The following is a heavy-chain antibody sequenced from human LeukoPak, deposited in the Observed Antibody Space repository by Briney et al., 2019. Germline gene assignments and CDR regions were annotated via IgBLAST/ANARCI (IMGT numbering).Heavy chain of an antibody. V-gene: IGHV1-69*06. D-gene: IGHD3-22*01. CDR2: SIPIFGTA. CDR3: ARALNYYASSGYYQGHAFDI. J-gene: IGHJ3*02. Sequence: ASVNVSCKASGGTFSSYAISGVRQAPGQGLEWMGGSIPIFGTANYAQKFQGRVTITADKSTSTAYMELSSMRSEDTAVYYCARALNYYASSGYYQGHAFDIWGQGTMVTVSS. CDR1: GGTFSSYA.